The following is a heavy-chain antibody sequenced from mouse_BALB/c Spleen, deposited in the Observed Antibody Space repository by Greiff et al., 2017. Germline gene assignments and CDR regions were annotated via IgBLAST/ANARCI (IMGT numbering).Heavy chain of an antibody. D-gene: IGHD1-1*01. Sequence: VKLQQSGAELARPGASVKMSCKASGYTFTSYTMHWVKQRPGQGLEWIGYINPSSGYTNYNQKFKDKATLTADKSSSTAYMQLSSLTSEDSAVYYCARWGSWAMDYWGQGTSVTVSS. V-gene: IGHV1-4*01. CDR3: ARWGSWAMDY. CDR2: INPSSGYT. CDR1: GYTFTSYT. J-gene: IGHJ4*01.